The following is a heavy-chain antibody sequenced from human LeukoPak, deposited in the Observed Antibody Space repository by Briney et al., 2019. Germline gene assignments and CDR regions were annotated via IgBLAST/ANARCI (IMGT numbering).Heavy chain of an antibody. Sequence: GASGKVSCKASGYTFTAYYMHWVRQAPGQGLEWMGWINPNSGGTNYAQKFQDRVTMTRDTSISTASMELNRLRSDDTAVYYCATAPLNGYTSGSYSFDYWGQGTLVTVSS. CDR3: ATAPLNGYTSGSYSFDY. J-gene: IGHJ4*02. D-gene: IGHD6-19*01. CDR1: GYTFTAYY. V-gene: IGHV1-2*02. CDR2: INPNSGGT.